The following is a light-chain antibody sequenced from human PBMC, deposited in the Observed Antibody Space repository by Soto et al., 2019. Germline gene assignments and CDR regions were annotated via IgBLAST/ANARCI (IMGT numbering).Light chain of an antibody. CDR2: AAS. Sequence: DIQMTHSPSSLSASVGDRVTITCXASQSISSYLNWYQQKPGKAPKLLIYAASSLQSGVPSRFSGSGSGTDFTLTISSLQPEDFATYYCQQSYSTPSITFGQGTRLEIK. CDR1: QSISSY. J-gene: IGKJ5*01. CDR3: QQSYSTPSIT. V-gene: IGKV1-39*01.